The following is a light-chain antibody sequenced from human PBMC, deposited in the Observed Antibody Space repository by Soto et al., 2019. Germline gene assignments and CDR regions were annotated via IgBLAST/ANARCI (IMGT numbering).Light chain of an antibody. CDR3: TSYTTAFFYL. CDR2: GVT. CDR1: SSDIGAFNY. Sequence: QSALTQPASVSGSPGQSITISCTGSSSDIGAFNYVAWYQQHPGKAPKLIIHGVTNRPSGVSSRFSGSKSDYTASLTISGLQAEEEADYYCTSYTTAFFYLFGTGTKVTVL. J-gene: IGLJ1*01. V-gene: IGLV2-14*01.